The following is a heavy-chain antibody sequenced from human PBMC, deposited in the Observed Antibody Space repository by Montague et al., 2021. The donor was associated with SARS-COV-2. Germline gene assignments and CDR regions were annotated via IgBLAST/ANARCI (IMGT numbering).Heavy chain of an antibody. D-gene: IGHD2-2*01. CDR2: IYYSGST. Sequence: SETLSLTCTVSGGSISSSSYYWGWNRQPPGKGLEWIGRIYYSGSTFYNPSLKSRVTIAADTSKNQFSLKLGSVTAADTAVYPCARRRSQDIVVVTDEPPVFHYYCHLDVWGKGTTVTVSS. CDR3: ARRRSQDIVVVTDEPPVFHYYCHLDV. J-gene: IGHJ6*03. CDR1: GGSISSSSYY. V-gene: IGHV4-39*01.